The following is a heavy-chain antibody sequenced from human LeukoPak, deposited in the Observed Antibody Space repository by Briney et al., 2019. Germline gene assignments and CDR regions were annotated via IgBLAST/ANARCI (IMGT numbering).Heavy chain of an antibody. D-gene: IGHD6-19*01. J-gene: IGHJ3*02. CDR2: IYTSGST. Sequence: SQTLSLTCTVSAGSISSGGYCWSWIRRPAGKGLEWIGRIYTSGSTYYNPSLKSRVTISVDTSKNQFSLKLSSVTAADTAVYYCARDSSPEAFDIWGQGTMVTVSS. CDR3: ARDSSPEAFDI. V-gene: IGHV4-61*02. CDR1: AGSISSGGYC.